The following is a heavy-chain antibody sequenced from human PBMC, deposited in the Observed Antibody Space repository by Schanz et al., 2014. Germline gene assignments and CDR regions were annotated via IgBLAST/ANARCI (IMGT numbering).Heavy chain of an antibody. CDR2: IIPIHGIV. CDR1: GGTFSTYP. Sequence: QVQLVQSGAEMKKPGASVKVSCKASGGTFSTYPINWLRQAPGQGLEWMGRIIPIHGIVNYAQRFQDRVRITADKSTSTAYMELTSLRSEDTAVYYCAGTYCSSTSCYTGYYYMDVWGKGTTXTVSS. D-gene: IGHD2-2*02. J-gene: IGHJ6*03. V-gene: IGHV1-69*09. CDR3: AGTYCSSTSCYTGYYYMDV.